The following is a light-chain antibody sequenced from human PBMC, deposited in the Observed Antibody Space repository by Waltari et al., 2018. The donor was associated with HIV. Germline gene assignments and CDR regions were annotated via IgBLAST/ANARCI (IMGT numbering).Light chain of an antibody. Sequence: QSALTQPASVSGSPGQSITISCPGTSSDVGGYNLVSWYQQHPGKAPKLMIYEVSKRPSGVSNRFSGSKSGNTASLTISGLQAEDEADYYCCAYAGSTTYVIFGGGTKLTVL. CDR3: CAYAGSTTYVI. V-gene: IGLV2-23*02. CDR2: EVS. CDR1: SSDVGGYNL. J-gene: IGLJ2*01.